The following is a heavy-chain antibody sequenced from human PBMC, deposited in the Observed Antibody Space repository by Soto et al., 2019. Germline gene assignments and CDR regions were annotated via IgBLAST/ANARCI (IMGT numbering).Heavy chain of an antibody. CDR1: GFSFSSYA. J-gene: IGHJ6*02. CDR2: ISDSGGST. Sequence: GSLRLSCAASGFSFSSYAMSLVRQSPGKGLEWVSTISDSGGSTYYADSVKGRFTISRDNSKNTLYLQMTSLRAEDTAVYYCAKDKDWSGVYGMDVWGQGTTVTVSS. V-gene: IGHV3-23*01. CDR3: AKDKDWSGVYGMDV. D-gene: IGHD3-3*01.